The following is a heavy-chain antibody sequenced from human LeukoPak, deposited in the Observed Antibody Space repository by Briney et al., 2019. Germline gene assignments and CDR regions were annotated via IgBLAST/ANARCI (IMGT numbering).Heavy chain of an antibody. V-gene: IGHV1-69*13. CDR2: IIPIFGTA. CDR3: AREWSGDSSGYYYVHFSY. Sequence: SVKVSCKASGYTFSSYAISWVRQAPGQGLEWMGGIIPIFGTANYAQKFQGRVTITADESTSTAYMELSSLRSEDTAVYYCAREWSGDSSGYYYVHFSYWGQGTLVTVSS. CDR1: GYTFSSYA. D-gene: IGHD3-22*01. J-gene: IGHJ4*02.